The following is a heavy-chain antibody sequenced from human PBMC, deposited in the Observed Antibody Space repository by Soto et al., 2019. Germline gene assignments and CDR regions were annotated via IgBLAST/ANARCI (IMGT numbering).Heavy chain of an antibody. CDR3: ARDQKGNFFGSGPIGGFYYYYGMDV. Sequence: GASVKVSCKASGGTFSSYAISWVRQAPGQGLEWMGGIIPIFGTANYAQKFQGRVTITADESTSTAYMELSSLRSEDTAVYYCARDQKGNFFGSGPIGGFYYYYGMDVWGQGTTVTVSS. CDR1: GGTFSSYA. V-gene: IGHV1-69*13. D-gene: IGHD1-26*01. CDR2: IIPIFGTA. J-gene: IGHJ6*02.